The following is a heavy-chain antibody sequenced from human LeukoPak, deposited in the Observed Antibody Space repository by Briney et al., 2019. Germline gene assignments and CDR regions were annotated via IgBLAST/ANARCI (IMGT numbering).Heavy chain of an antibody. J-gene: IGHJ4*02. Sequence: GGSLRLSCAASGFTFSSYAMSWVRQAPGKGLEWVSAISGSGGSTYYADSVKGRFTISRDNSKNTLYLQMNSLRAEDTAVYYCAKSRLNYYDSPADYWGQGTLVTVSS. D-gene: IGHD3-22*01. CDR1: GFTFSSYA. CDR3: AKSRLNYYDSPADY. CDR2: ISGSGGST. V-gene: IGHV3-23*01.